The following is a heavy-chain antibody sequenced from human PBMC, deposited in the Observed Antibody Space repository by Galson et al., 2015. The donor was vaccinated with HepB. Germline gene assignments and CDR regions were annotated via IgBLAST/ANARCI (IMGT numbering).Heavy chain of an antibody. V-gene: IGHV5-51*01. CDR1: GYSFTSYW. D-gene: IGHD2-2*01. CDR3: ARSSNVVLRGGRQYYMDV. Sequence: QSGAEVKKPGESLKISCKGSGYSFTSYWIGWVRQMPGKGLEWMGMIYPGDSNTRYSPSFQGHVTISDDKSTSSAYLQWSSLKASDSAMYYCARSSNVVLRGGRQYYMDVWGKGTTVTVSS. J-gene: IGHJ6*03. CDR2: IYPGDSNT.